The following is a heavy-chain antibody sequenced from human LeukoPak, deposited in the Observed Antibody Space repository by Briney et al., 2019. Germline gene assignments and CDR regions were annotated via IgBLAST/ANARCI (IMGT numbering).Heavy chain of an antibody. V-gene: IGHV3-7*01. CDR3: AGDSPMGSF. D-gene: IGHD3-16*01. Sequence: GGSLRLSCAASGFTFSTYWMSWVRQAPGKGLEWVANIKQDGSEKNYVDSVKGRFTISRDNAKNSLYLQMNSLRAEDTAVYYCAGDSPMGSFWGQGTLVTVSS. CDR1: GFTFSTYW. CDR2: IKQDGSEK. J-gene: IGHJ4*02.